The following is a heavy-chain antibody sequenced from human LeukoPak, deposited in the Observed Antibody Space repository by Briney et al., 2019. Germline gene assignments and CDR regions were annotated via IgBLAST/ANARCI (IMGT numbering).Heavy chain of an antibody. J-gene: IGHJ4*02. V-gene: IGHV4-59*12. Sequence: SETLSLTCTVSGGSISSYYWSWIRQAPGKGLEWIGYLYSGASTNYNPSLKGRVSISLDRSKNQVSLKLTSVTPADTAVYHCAATTVTKGTDYWGQGTLVTVSS. CDR2: LYSGAST. D-gene: IGHD4-17*01. CDR3: AATTVTKGTDY. CDR1: GGSISSYY.